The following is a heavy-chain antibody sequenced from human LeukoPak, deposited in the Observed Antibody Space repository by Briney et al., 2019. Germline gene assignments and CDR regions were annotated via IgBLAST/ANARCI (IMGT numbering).Heavy chain of an antibody. Sequence: GGSLRLSCAASGFTFSSYAMTWVRQAPGKGLEWVSAVSGSGGSTYYADSVKGRFTISRDSSKNTLYLQMNSLRTEDTAVYYCARRTGYSSSWYYFDYWGQRTLVTVSS. J-gene: IGHJ4*02. CDR2: VSGSGGST. CDR3: ARRTGYSSSWYYFDY. V-gene: IGHV3-23*01. D-gene: IGHD6-13*01. CDR1: GFTFSSYA.